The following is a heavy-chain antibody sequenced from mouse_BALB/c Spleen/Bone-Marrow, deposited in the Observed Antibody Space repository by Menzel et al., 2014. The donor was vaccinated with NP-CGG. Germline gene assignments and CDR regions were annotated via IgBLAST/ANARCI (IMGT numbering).Heavy chain of an antibody. CDR2: IWSGGST. D-gene: IGHD1-2*01. Sequence: QVHVKQSGPGLVQPSQSLPITCTVSGFSLTSYGVHWVRQSPGKGLEWLGVIWSGGSTDYNAAFISRLSISKDNSKSQVFFKMNSLQADDTAIYYCARRPDYGYSAYAMDYWGQGTSVTVSS. J-gene: IGHJ4*01. CDR1: GFSLTSYG. CDR3: ARRPDYGYSAYAMDY. V-gene: IGHV2-4-1*01.